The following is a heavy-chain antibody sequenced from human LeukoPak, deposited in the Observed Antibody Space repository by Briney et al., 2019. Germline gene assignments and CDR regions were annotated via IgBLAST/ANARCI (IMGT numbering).Heavy chain of an antibody. J-gene: IGHJ4*02. V-gene: IGHV4-4*07. Sequence: PSETLSLTCTVSGGSISSYYWSWIRQPAGKGLEWIGRIYTSGSTNYNPSPKSRVTMSVDTSKNQFSLKLSSVTAADTAVYYCAAVTKIGHYFDYWGQGTLVTVSS. D-gene: IGHD4-17*01. CDR2: IYTSGST. CDR3: AAVTKIGHYFDY. CDR1: GGSISSYY.